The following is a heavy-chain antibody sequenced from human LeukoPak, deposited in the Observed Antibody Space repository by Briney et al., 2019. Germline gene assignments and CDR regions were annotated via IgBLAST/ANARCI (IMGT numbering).Heavy chain of an antibody. CDR1: GFTFSSYA. J-gene: IGHJ4*02. CDR3: ARDDGYSGSYLDY. V-gene: IGHV3-30*04. D-gene: IGHD1-26*01. CDR2: ISYDGSNK. Sequence: PGGSLRLSCAASGFTFSSYAMHWVRQAPGKGLEWVAVISYDGSNKYYADSVKGRFTISRDNSKNTLYLQMNSLRAEDTAVYYCARDDGYSGSYLDYWGQGTLVTVSS.